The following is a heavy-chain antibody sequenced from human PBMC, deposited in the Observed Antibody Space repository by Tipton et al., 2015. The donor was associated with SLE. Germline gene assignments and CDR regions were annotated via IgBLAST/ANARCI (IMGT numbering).Heavy chain of an antibody. V-gene: IGHV4-59*01. J-gene: IGHJ6*02. CDR1: GGSFSSYY. Sequence: TLSLTCAVYGGSFSSYYWSWIRQPPGKGLEWIGYIYYSGSTNYNPSLKSRVTISVDTSKNQFSLKLSSVTAADTAVYYCARDGGQWLEYYYGMDVWGQGTTITVSS. CDR3: ARDGGQWLEYYYGMDV. CDR2: IYYSGST. D-gene: IGHD6-19*01.